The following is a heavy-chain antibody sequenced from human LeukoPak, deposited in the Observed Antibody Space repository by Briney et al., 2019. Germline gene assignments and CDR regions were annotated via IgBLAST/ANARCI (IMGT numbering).Heavy chain of an antibody. CDR1: GFTFSSYA. D-gene: IGHD4-11*01. V-gene: IGHV3-30-3*01. Sequence: GGSLRLSCAASGFTFSSYAMHWVRQAPGKGLEWVAVISYDGSNKYYADSVKGRFTISRDNSKNTLYLQMNSLRAEDTAVYYCARDDYSNYALYYYYGMDVWGQGTTVTVSS. J-gene: IGHJ6*02. CDR3: ARDDYSNYALYYYYGMDV. CDR2: ISYDGSNK.